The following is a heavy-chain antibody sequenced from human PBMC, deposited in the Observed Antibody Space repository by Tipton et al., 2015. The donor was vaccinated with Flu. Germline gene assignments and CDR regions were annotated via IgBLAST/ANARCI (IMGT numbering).Heavy chain of an antibody. CDR1: GAFISRHY. D-gene: IGHD6-13*01. V-gene: IGHV4-59*11. CDR2: FFHGGNT. CDR3: VREGAAAPTKYYFYGTDV. J-gene: IGHJ6*02. Sequence: TLSLTCNVSGAFISRHYWSWIRQPPGKGLEWIGSFFHGGNTNYNPSLNNRVTISVDTSKNHFSLKLTSMTAADTAVYYCVREGAAAPTKYYFYGTDVWGHGTTVTVSS.